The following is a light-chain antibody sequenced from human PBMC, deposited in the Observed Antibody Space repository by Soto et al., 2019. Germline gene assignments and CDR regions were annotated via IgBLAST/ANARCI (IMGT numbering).Light chain of an antibody. J-gene: IGKJ5*01. CDR3: QHFGSTTFT. V-gene: IGKV3-20*01. CDR1: QSVSSSY. Sequence: EIVLTQSPGTLSLSPGEGATLSCRASQSVSSSYIAWYQQRPGQTPSLLIYGASTRATGIPDRFSGSGSGTHFTLTISRLEPGDFAVYYCQHFGSTTFTFGQGTRLEI. CDR2: GAS.